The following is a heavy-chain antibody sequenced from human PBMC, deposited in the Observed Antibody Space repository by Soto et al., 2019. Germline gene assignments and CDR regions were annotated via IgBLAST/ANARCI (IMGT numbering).Heavy chain of an antibody. Sequence: SETLSLTCTVSGASISGFYWSWIRKSAGKGLEWIGRIYATGTTDYNPSLKSRVMMSVDTSKKQFSLKLRSVTAEDTAVYYCVRDGTKTLRDWFDPWGQGISVTVSS. D-gene: IGHD1-1*01. J-gene: IGHJ5*02. CDR1: GASISGFY. V-gene: IGHV4-4*07. CDR3: VRDGTKTLRDWFDP. CDR2: IYATGTT.